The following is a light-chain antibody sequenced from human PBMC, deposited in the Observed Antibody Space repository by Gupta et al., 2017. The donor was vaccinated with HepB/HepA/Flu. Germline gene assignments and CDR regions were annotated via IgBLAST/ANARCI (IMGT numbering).Light chain of an antibody. V-gene: IGKV1-39*01. CDR1: QYIRNF. J-gene: IGKJ3*01. CDR2: AAS. CDR3: QQSNCIPFT. Sequence: DIQMTQSPSSLAASVGDRVTITCRTSQYIRNFLNWYQQKPGKAPKLLISAASRLQSGVPSRFSGHGSGTDFTLTINRLQAEDFALYYCQQSNCIPFTFGHGTKVEIK.